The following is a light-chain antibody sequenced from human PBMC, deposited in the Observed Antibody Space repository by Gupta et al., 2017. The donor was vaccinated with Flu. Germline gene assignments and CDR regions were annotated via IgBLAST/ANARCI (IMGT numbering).Light chain of an antibody. CDR3: GTWDNSLSGWV. Sequence: VTISCSGSSSNIVNNYVSWYRQFPRTAPKLLIYEDDKRSSRIPDRFSASKSGTSATLGITGLQTGDEADYYCGTWDNSLSGWVFGGGTKLTVL. J-gene: IGLJ3*02. CDR1: SSNIVNNY. CDR2: EDD. V-gene: IGLV1-51*02.